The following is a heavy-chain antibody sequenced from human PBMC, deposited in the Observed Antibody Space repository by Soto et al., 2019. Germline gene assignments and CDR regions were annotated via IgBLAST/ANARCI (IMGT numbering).Heavy chain of an antibody. CDR1: GGSLRSYV. Sequence: WETLFLTCKASGGSLRSYVWTWVRQPPGKGLEWIGYIHYNGTPSFFASYNPSVRSRVTISEDTSKNHFSLKLLSVTTADTAVYFCAAGEASSRNGALCYLDFWGQGTLVTVSS. CDR2: IHYNGTPSFFA. V-gene: IGHV4-59*01. D-gene: IGHD6-13*01. J-gene: IGHJ4*02. CDR3: AAGEASSRNGALCYLDF.